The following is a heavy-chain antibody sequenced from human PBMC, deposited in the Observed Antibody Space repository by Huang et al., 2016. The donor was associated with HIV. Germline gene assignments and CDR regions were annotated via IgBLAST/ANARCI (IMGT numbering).Heavy chain of an antibody. J-gene: IGHJ4*02. CDR1: GFDFSSYA. CDR3: ARGGILGTSWYRPFDY. Sequence: QVRLGESGGGVVQPEKSLRLSCAASGFDFSSYAMNWVRQAPGKVAQWVAGIAKDGNNMYYSDSVKGRFIISRDNSKNTLYLQMNSLRGEDTAIYYCARGGILGTSWYRPFDYWGQGTLVTVSS. D-gene: IGHD6-13*01. CDR2: IAKDGNNM. V-gene: IGHV3-30-3*01.